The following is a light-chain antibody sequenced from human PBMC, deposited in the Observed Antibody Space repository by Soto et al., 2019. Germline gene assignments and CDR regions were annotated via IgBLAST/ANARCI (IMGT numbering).Light chain of an antibody. J-gene: IGKJ3*01. CDR1: QSIGTS. Sequence: DFQMTQSPSSLSASVGDRVSITCRAGQSIGTSLNWYQQKPGKAPKLLIYSASTLQGGGPSRFSGSGSGTDFTLIISSLQPEDFATYYCQQCYTAPFTFGPGPKVDVK. CDR2: SAS. CDR3: QQCYTAPFT. V-gene: IGKV1-39*01.